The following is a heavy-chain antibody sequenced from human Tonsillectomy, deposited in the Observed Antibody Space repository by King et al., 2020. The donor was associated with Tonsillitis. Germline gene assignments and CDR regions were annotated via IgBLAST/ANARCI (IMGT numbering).Heavy chain of an antibody. V-gene: IGHV1-46*03. Sequence: QLVQSGAEVKKPGASVKVSCKASGYTFTSYYMHWVRQAPGQGLEWMGIINPSGGSTSYAQKFQGRVTMTRDTSTSTVYMELSSLRSEDTAVYYCATDHPNVGLDYSSGIDYWGQGTLVTVSS. CDR3: ATDHPNVGLDYSSGIDY. J-gene: IGHJ4*02. CDR2: INPSGGST. D-gene: IGHD3-22*01. CDR1: GYTFTSYY.